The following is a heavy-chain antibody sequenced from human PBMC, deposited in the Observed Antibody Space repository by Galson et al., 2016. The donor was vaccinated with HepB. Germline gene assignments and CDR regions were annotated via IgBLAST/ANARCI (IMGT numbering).Heavy chain of an antibody. V-gene: IGHV4-4*02. CDR2: IHHDGTA. J-gene: IGHJ4*02. D-gene: IGHD5-18*01. CDR3: ATQTYSHSYDY. Sequence: SETLSLTCAVSGGSINSRNWWTWIRQVPGKRLEWLGEIHHDGTATHNPSLSGRVIMTVDQSGEQVSLTLTSVTAADTAVYYCATQTYSHSYDYWGPGTLVTVSS. CDR1: GGSINSRNW.